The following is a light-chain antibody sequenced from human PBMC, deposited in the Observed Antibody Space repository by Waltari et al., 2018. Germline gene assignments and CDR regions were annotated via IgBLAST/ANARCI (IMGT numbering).Light chain of an antibody. Sequence: DILMTQSPSSVSASVGDRVTITCRASQGIRSWLAWYQQKPGKAPNLLIYAASSLQSGVPSRFSGSGDGTDFTLTIRSLQPEDFATYYCQQADSFPVTFGGGTKVKIK. CDR3: QQADSFPVT. CDR2: AAS. CDR1: QGIRSW. V-gene: IGKV1-12*01. J-gene: IGKJ4*01.